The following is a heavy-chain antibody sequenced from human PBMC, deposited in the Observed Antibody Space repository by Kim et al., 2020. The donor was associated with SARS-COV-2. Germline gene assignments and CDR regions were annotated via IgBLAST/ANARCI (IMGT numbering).Heavy chain of an antibody. D-gene: IGHD3-22*01. CDR3: ARHPSTSYSYYDSSGVPDY. V-gene: IGHV3-53*01. CDR2: IYSGGST. CDR1: GFTVSSNY. J-gene: IGHJ4*02. Sequence: GGSLRLSCAASGFTVSSNYMSWVRQAPGKGLEWVSVIYSGGSTYYADSVKGRFTISRDNSKNTLYLQMNSLRAEDTAVYYCARHPSTSYSYYDSSGVPDYWGQGTLVTVSS.